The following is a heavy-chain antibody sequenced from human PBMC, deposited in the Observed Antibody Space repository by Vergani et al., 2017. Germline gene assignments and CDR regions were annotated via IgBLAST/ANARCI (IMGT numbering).Heavy chain of an antibody. CDR2: IYTSGST. D-gene: IGHD3-10*01. V-gene: IGHV4-61*02. J-gene: IGHJ6*02. Sequence: QVQLQESGPGLVKPSQTLSLTCTVSGGSISSGSYYWSWIRQPAGKGLEWIGRIYTSGSTNYNPSLKSRVTISVDTSKNQFSLKLSSVTAADTAVYYCAREMGMVRGVIRDYCYNGMDVWSQGTTVTVSS. CDR3: AREMGMVRGVIRDYCYNGMDV. CDR1: GGSISSGSYY.